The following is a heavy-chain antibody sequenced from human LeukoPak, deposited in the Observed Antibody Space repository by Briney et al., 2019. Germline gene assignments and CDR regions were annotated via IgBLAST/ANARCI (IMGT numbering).Heavy chain of an antibody. D-gene: IGHD2-2*01. CDR2: IIPIFGTA. V-gene: IGHV1-69*13. CDR3: ARGGVVVPAAIEVRNWFDP. Sequence: ASVKVSCKASGGTFSSYAISWVRQAPGQGLEWMGGIIPIFGTANYAQKFQGRVTITADESTSTAYMELSSLRSEDTAVYYCARGGVVVPAAIEVRNWFDPWGQGTLVTVSS. J-gene: IGHJ5*02. CDR1: GGTFSSYA.